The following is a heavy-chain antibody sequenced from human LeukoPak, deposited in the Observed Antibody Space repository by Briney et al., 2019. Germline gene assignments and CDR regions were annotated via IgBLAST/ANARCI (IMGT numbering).Heavy chain of an antibody. CDR1: GGTFSSYA. CDR3: ARVAPRGNAFDI. D-gene: IGHD3-10*01. J-gene: IGHJ3*02. Sequence: GASVKVSCKASGGTFSSYAISWVRQAPGQGLEWMGGIIPIFGTANYAQKFQGRVTITTDESTSTAYMELSSLRSEDTAVYYCARVAPRGNAFDIWGQGTMVTVSS. CDR2: IIPIFGTA. V-gene: IGHV1-69*05.